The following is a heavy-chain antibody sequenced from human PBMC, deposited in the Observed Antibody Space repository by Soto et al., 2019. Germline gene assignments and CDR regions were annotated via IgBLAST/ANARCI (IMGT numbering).Heavy chain of an antibody. CDR2: ISSNSAYI. V-gene: IGHV3-21*01. CDR1: GFTFRSFT. CDR3: TRDASRDSSARGWFDP. J-gene: IGHJ5*02. D-gene: IGHD6-13*01. Sequence: VSLRLSCAASGFTFRSFTMNWVRQAPGKGLEWVSTISSNSAYIYYTDALRGRFTISRDNAKNSLHLQMNSLRAEDTAVYYCTRDASRDSSARGWFDPWGPGTLVTVSS.